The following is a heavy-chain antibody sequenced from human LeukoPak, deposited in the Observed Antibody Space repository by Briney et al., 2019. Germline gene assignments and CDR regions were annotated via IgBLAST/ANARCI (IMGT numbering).Heavy chain of an antibody. CDR1: GFTFSDYS. J-gene: IGHJ6*03. Sequence: GGSLRLPCAASGFTFSDYSMNWVRQSPGKGLDWVSSISSSSSSTYRYYAASVKGRFTISRDNAKNSLYLQMSSLRAEDTAVYYCARDGVLGRHYCYYMDVWGKGTTITVSS. D-gene: IGHD2-8*01. CDR3: ARDGVLGRHYCYYMDV. V-gene: IGHV3-21*06. CDR2: ISSSSSSTYR.